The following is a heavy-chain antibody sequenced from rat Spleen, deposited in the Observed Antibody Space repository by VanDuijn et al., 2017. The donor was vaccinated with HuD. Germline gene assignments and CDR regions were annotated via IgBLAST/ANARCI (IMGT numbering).Heavy chain of an antibody. D-gene: IGHD4-2*01. CDR2: INSAGTT. V-gene: IGHV3-3*01. CDR1: GYSITSSYR. J-gene: IGHJ3*01. CDR3: AISDGVQYCLPFAA. Sequence: EVQLQESGPGLVKPSQSLSLTCSVTGYSITSSYRWNWIRKFPENKLEWMGYINSAGTTNYNPSLKSRNPITRDTSKNQFFLQVNSVSSEDTATYYCAISDGVQYCLPFAAWGQGTLVTASS.